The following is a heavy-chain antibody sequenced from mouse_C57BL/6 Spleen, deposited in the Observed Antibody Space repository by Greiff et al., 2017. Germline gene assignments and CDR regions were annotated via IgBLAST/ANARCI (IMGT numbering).Heavy chain of an antibody. J-gene: IGHJ2*01. CDR3: TTTLFITTAGGDY. CDR2: IDPENGDT. Sequence: VQLQESGAELVRPGASVKLSCTASGFNIKDDYMHWVKQRPEQGLEWIGWIDPENGDTEYASKFQGKATITADTSSNTAYLQLSSLTSEDTAVYYCTTTLFITTAGGDYWGQGTTLTVSS. CDR1: GFNIKDDY. V-gene: IGHV14-4*01. D-gene: IGHD1-1*01.